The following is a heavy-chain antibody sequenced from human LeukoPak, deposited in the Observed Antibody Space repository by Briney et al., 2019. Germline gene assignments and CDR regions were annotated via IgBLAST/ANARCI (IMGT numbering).Heavy chain of an antibody. Sequence: GASVKVSCKASGYTVTSYYMHWVRQAPGQGLEWMAILNPSGGSSNYAQKFQGRATSTRATSTGTVYMELSSLRSEDTAVYYCASVYKHGMDVWGQGTTVIVSS. CDR1: GYTVTSYY. J-gene: IGHJ6*02. V-gene: IGHV1-46*01. D-gene: IGHD5-24*01. CDR3: ASVYKHGMDV. CDR2: LNPSGGSS.